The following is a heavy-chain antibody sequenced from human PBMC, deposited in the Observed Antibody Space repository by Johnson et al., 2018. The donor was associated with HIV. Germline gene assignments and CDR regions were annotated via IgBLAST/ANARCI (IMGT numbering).Heavy chain of an antibody. CDR3: AKEKNGYHWTFDI. D-gene: IGHD5-24*01. J-gene: IGHJ3*02. V-gene: IGHV3-9*01. CDR2: ISWNSGSI. Sequence: VQLVESGGGLIQPGGSLRLSCAASGFTFADYAMHWVRQGPGKGLEWVSGISWNSGSIGYADSVRGRFTISRDNSKNTLYLQMNSLRAEDTAVYYCAKEKNGYHWTFDIWGQGTMVTVSS. CDR1: GFTFADYA.